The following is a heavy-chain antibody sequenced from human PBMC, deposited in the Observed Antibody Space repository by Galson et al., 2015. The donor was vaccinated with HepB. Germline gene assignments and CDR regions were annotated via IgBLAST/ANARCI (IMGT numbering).Heavy chain of an antibody. J-gene: IGHJ4*02. Sequence: SLRLSCAASGFTFSYYAMSWVRQAPGKGLEWISAITPSGDNTYSADSMKGRFTISRDKSRNTLFLQMNSLRADDTAIYFCAKVFPEKVDGWYRQALYYFDSWGQGTRVTVSS. CDR2: ITPSGDNT. CDR3: AKVFPEKVDGWYRQALYYFDS. D-gene: IGHD6-19*01. CDR1: GFTFSYYA. V-gene: IGHV3-23*01.